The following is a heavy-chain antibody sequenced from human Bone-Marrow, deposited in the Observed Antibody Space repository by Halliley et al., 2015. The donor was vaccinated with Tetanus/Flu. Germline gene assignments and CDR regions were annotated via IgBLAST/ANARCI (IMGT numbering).Heavy chain of an antibody. J-gene: IGHJ6*02. CDR1: GGSFSGYY. Sequence: TLSLTCAVYGGSFSGYYWSWIRQPPGKGLEWIGEINHRGSTNYNPSLKSRVTISVDTSKNQFSLKLSSVTAADTAVYYCAQTSVASAPINPFAYHSYGMGVWGQGTTVIVSS. D-gene: IGHD2-15*01. CDR3: AQTSVASAPINPFAYHSYGMGV. CDR2: INHRGST. V-gene: IGHV4-34*01.